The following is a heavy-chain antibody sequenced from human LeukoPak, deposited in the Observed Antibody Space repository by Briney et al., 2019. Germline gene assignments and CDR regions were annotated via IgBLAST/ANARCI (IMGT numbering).Heavy chain of an antibody. Sequence: PSETLSLTCTVSGGSISSYYWSWIRQPAGKGLEWIGRLYTSGSTNYNPSLKSRVTISVDRSKNQFSLRLSSVTAADTAVYYCARHPGIAVAGDAFDFWGPGKVVTVSS. V-gene: IGHV4-4*07. J-gene: IGHJ3*01. CDR1: GGSISSYY. CDR2: LYTSGST. CDR3: ARHPGIAVAGDAFDF. D-gene: IGHD6-19*01.